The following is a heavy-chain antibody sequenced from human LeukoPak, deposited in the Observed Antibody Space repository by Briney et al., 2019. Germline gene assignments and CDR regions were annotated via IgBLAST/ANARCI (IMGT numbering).Heavy chain of an antibody. CDR1: GFTFSSYS. CDR3: AKDRLVVAPAAMTSNFDY. CDR2: ISYDGRNT. D-gene: IGHD2-2*01. Sequence: GGSLRLSCAASGFTFSSYSINWVRQAPGKGLEWLAVISYDGRNTYYADSVKGRLTISRDNSKNTLFLQMNSLRGEDTAVYYCAKDRLVVAPAAMTSNFDYWGQGTLVTVSS. J-gene: IGHJ4*02. V-gene: IGHV3-30*18.